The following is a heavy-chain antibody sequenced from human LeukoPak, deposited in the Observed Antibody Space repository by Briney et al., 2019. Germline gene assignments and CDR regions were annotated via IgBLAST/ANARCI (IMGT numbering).Heavy chain of an antibody. D-gene: IGHD2-2*01. Sequence: GGSLRLSCAASGFTFISYGMHWVRQAPGKGLEWVAVISYDGSNKYYADSVKGRFTISRDNSKNTLYLQMNSLRAEDTAVYYCARDEVRTGAFDIWGQGTMVTVSS. V-gene: IGHV3-30*03. CDR1: GFTFISYG. CDR3: ARDEVRTGAFDI. J-gene: IGHJ3*02. CDR2: ISYDGSNK.